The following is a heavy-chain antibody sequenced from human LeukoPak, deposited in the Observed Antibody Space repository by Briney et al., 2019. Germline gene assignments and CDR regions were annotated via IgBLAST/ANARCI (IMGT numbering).Heavy chain of an antibody. V-gene: IGHV3-23*01. CDR3: AKGSVYDSNGHLFDY. D-gene: IGHD3-22*01. J-gene: IGHJ4*02. CDR1: GFTFSSYA. Sequence: PGGSLRLSCAASGFTFSSYAMSWVRQAPGKGLEWVSAISGDGGSTYYADSVKGRFTISRDNSKNTLYLQMNSLRAEDTAVYYCAKGSVYDSNGHLFDYWGQGTLVAVSS. CDR2: ISGDGGST.